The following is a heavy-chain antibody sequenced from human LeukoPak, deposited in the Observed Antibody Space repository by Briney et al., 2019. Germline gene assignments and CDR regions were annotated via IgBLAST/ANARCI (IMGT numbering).Heavy chain of an antibody. CDR1: GYTFTGYY. J-gene: IGHJ4*02. D-gene: IGHD3-3*01. Sequence: ASVKGSCKASGYTFTGYYMHWVRHAPGQGLQWMGRINPNSGGTNYAQKFQGRVTMPRDTSISTAYMELSRLRSVDTAVYYCARLRFLEWLPFDYWGQGTLVTVSS. CDR2: INPNSGGT. CDR3: ARLRFLEWLPFDY. V-gene: IGHV1-2*06.